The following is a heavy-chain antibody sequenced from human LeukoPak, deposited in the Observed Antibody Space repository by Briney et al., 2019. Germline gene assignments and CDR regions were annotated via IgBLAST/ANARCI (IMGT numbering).Heavy chain of an antibody. CDR3: ARATPMDSSGWSYDAFDI. D-gene: IGHD6-19*01. CDR2: INPSGGST. Sequence: ASVKVSCKASGYTFTSYYMHWVRQAPGQGLEWIGIINPSGGSTSYAQKFQGRVTMTRDTSTSTVYMELSSLRSEDTAVYYCARATPMDSSGWSYDAFDIWGQGTMVTVSS. CDR1: GYTFTSYY. J-gene: IGHJ3*02. V-gene: IGHV1-46*03.